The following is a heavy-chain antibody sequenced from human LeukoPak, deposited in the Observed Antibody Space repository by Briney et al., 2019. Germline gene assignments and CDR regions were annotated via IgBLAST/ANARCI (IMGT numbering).Heavy chain of an antibody. CDR1: EFTFSSYS. V-gene: IGHV3-48*04. CDR3: ARDLRL. Sequence: GGSLRLSCAASEFTFSSYSMNWVRQAPGKGLEWVSYISSGTSTIYYADSVKGRFTISRDNAKNSLYLQMNSLRADDAAVCYCARDLRLWGQGTLVTVSS. J-gene: IGHJ4*02. CDR2: ISSGTSTI.